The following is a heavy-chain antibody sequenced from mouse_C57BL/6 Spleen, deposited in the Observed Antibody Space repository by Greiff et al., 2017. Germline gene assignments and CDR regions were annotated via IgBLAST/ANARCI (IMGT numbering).Heavy chain of an antibody. Sequence: VMLVESGAELARPGASVKLSCKASGYTFTSYGISWVKQRTGQGLEWIGEIYPRSGNTYYNEKFKGKATLTADKSSSTAYMELRSLTSEDSAVYFCGYGSTWYFDVWGTGTTVTVSS. J-gene: IGHJ1*03. CDR1: GYTFTSYG. CDR2: IYPRSGNT. V-gene: IGHV1-81*01. D-gene: IGHD1-1*01. CDR3: GYGSTWYFDV.